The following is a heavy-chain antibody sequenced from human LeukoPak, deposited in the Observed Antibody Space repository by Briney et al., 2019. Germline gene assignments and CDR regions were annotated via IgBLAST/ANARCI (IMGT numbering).Heavy chain of an antibody. J-gene: IGHJ4*02. CDR1: GYTFTGYY. Sequence: GASVKVSCKASGYTFTGYYMHWVRQAPGQGLEWMGWINPNSGGTNYAQKLQGRVTMTTDTSTSTAYMELRSLRSDDTAVYYCARDSNARGYSYGFDYWGQGTLVTVSS. CDR3: ARDSNARGYSYGFDY. CDR2: INPNSGGT. D-gene: IGHD5-18*01. V-gene: IGHV1-2*02.